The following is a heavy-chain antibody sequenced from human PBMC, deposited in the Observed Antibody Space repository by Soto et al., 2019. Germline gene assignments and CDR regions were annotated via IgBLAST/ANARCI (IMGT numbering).Heavy chain of an antibody. V-gene: IGHV2-5*02. CDR1: GFSLSTSRVG. J-gene: IGHJ5*02. CDR3: AHTQDSVRGVLVNWFDP. D-gene: IGHD3-10*01. Sequence: SGPTLVKPTPTLTLTCTFSGFSLSTSRVGVGWIRQPPGKALEWLALIDWDDVKSYSPFLKSRLTITKDTSKNQVVLTMTNMDPVDTATYYCAHTQDSVRGVLVNWFDPWGQGTLVTVSS. CDR2: IDWDDVK.